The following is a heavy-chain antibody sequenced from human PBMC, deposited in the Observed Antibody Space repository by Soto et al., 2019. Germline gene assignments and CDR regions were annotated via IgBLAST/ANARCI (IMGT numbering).Heavy chain of an antibody. CDR1: GYTFTSYG. CDR2: INAGNGNT. CDR3: ATSTIDTSTSKQYFYGMDV. D-gene: IGHD2-2*01. V-gene: IGHV1-3*01. J-gene: IGHJ6*02. Sequence: ASVKVSCKASGYTFTSYGRHWVRQAAGQRREWMGWINAGNGNTKYSQNLKGRVTITRDASASTAYMELSRLRSQDTAVYYCATSTIDTSTSKQYFYGMDVWGQGSTVTVTS.